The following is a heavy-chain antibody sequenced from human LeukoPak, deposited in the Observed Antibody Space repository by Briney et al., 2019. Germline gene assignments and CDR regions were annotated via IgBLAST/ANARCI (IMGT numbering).Heavy chain of an antibody. CDR2: ISAYNGNT. J-gene: IGHJ3*02. D-gene: IGHD3-16*01. Sequence: ASVKVSCKASGYTFTSYGISWVRQAPGQGLEWMGWISAYNGNTNYAQKLQGRITMTTDTSTSTAYMELRSLRSDDTAVYYCAREGGSTESYDAFDIRGQGTMVTVSS. V-gene: IGHV1-18*01. CDR1: GYTFTSYG. CDR3: AREGGSTESYDAFDI.